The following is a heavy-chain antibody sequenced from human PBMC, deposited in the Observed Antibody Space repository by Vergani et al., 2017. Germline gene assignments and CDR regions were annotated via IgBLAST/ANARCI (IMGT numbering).Heavy chain of an antibody. CDR2: ISGSGGST. CDR3: ANSISPPQWLAPTNWFDP. CDR1: GFTFSSYA. Sequence: EVQLVESGGGLVQPGGSLRLSCAASGFTFSSYAMSWVRQAPGKGLEWVSAISGSGGSTYYADSVKSRFTISRDNSKNTLYLQMNSLRAEDTAVYYCANSISPPQWLAPTNWFDPWGQGTLVTVSS. D-gene: IGHD6-19*01. V-gene: IGHV3-23*04. J-gene: IGHJ5*02.